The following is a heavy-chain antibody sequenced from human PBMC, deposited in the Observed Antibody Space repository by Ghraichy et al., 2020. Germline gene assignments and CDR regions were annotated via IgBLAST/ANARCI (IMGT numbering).Heavy chain of an antibody. J-gene: IGHJ6*02. CDR3: AGYYYDSSGYWFEYYYYYYGMDV. CDR2: ISYDGSNK. D-gene: IGHD3-22*01. CDR1: GFTFSSYG. V-gene: IGHV3-30*03. Sequence: GGSLRLSCAASGFTFSSYGMHWVRQAPGKGLEWVAVISYDGSNKYYADSVKGRFTISRDNSKNTLYLQMNSLRAEDTAVYYCAGYYYDSSGYWFEYYYYYYGMDVWGQGTTVTVSS.